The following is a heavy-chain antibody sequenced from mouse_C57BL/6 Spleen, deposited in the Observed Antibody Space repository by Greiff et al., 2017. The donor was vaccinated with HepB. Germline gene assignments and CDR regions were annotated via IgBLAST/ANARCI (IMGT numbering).Heavy chain of an antibody. J-gene: IGHJ3*01. V-gene: IGHV1-82*01. CDR1: GYAFSSSW. Sequence: VQLQESGPELVKPGASVKISCKASGYAFSSSWMNWVKQRPGKGLEWIGRIYPGDGDTNYNGKFKGKATLTADKSSSTAYMQLSSLTSEDSAVYFCAREGNIYGPLFAYWGDETLVTVSA. CDR2: IYPGDGDT. CDR3: AREGNIYGPLFAY. D-gene: IGHD5-2*01.